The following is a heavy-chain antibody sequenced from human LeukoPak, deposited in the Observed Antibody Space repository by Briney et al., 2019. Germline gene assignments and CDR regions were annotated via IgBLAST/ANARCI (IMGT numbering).Heavy chain of an antibody. CDR2: IYYSGST. CDR1: GGSISSSSYY. D-gene: IGHD3-10*01. J-gene: IGHJ5*02. Sequence: PSETLSLTCTVSGGSISSSSYYWGWIRQPPGKGLEWIGSIYYSGSTYYNPSLKSRVTISVDTSKNQFSLKLSSVTAADTAVYYCARFNGSGSYYRDNWFDPWSQGTLVTVSS. V-gene: IGHV4-39*01. CDR3: ARFNGSGSYYRDNWFDP.